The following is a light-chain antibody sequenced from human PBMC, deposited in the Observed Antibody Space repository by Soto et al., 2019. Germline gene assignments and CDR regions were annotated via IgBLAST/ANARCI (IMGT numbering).Light chain of an antibody. CDR3: SSHTSTTLVV. CDR1: SSDIGAYNY. CDR2: DVS. J-gene: IGLJ2*01. V-gene: IGLV2-14*03. Sequence: QSALTQPASVSGSPGQSITISCAGTSSDIGAYNYVSWYQQYPGKAPKLMIHDVSNRPSVVSIRFSGSKSGNTASLTISGLQAEDEADYYCSSHTSTTLVVFGGGTKLTVL.